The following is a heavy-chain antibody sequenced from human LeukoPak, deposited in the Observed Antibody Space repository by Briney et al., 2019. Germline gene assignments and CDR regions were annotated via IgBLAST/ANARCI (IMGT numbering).Heavy chain of an antibody. CDR3: AGTYGDYGDFQH. D-gene: IGHD4-17*01. J-gene: IGHJ1*01. CDR1: GYTFTSYD. V-gene: IGHV1-8*01. Sequence: ASVKVSCKASGYTFTSYDINWVRQATGQGLEWMGWMNPNSGNTGYAQKFQGRVTMTRNTSISTAYMELSNLRSEDTAVYYCAGTYGDYGDFQHWGQGTLVTVSS. CDR2: MNPNSGNT.